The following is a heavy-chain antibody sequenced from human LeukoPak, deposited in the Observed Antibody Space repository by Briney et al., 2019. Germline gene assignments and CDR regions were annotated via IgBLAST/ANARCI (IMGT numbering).Heavy chain of an antibody. CDR3: ARVVDSSDQTNWFDP. V-gene: IGHV4-4*07. CDR1: GGSISTYY. D-gene: IGHD3-22*01. J-gene: IGHJ5*02. CDR2: IYFSGDT. Sequence: PSETLSLTCTVSGGSISTYYWSWIRQPAGKGLEWIGRIYFSGDTNYNPSLKSRVTMSVDTSKNQFSLKLSSVTAADTAVYYCARVVDSSDQTNWFDPWGQGTLVTVSS.